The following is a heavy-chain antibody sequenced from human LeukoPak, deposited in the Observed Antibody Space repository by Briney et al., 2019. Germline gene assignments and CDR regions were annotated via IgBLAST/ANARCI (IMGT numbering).Heavy chain of an antibody. V-gene: IGHV3-23*01. CDR3: AKDRLRYFDWLLF. CDR1: GFTFSSYA. J-gene: IGHJ4*02. D-gene: IGHD3-9*01. CDR2: ISGSGGST. Sequence: PGGSLRLSCAASGFTFSSYAMNWVRQAPGKGLEWVSAISGSGGSTYYADSVKGRFTISRDNSKNTLYLQMNSLRAEDTAVYYCAKDRLRYFDWLLFWGQGTLVTVSS.